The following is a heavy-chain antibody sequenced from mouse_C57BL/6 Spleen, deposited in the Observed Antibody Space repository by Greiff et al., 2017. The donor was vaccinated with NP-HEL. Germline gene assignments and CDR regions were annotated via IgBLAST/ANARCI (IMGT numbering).Heavy chain of an antibody. V-gene: IGHV1-50*01. CDR2: IDPSDSYT. Sequence: QVQLQQPGAELVKPGASVKLSCKASGYTFTSYWMQWVKQRPGQGLEWIGEIDPSDSYTNYNQKFKGKATLTVDTSSSTAYMQLSSLTSEDSAVYYCARRGTGYFDDWGQGTTLTVSS. J-gene: IGHJ2*01. D-gene: IGHD3-3*01. CDR1: GYTFTSYW. CDR3: ARRGTGYFDD.